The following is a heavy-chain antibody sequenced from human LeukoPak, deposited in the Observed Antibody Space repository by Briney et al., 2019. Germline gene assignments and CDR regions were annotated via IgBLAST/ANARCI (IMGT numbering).Heavy chain of an antibody. CDR3: AKDREYYYDSSGYFHFDY. J-gene: IGHJ4*02. CDR1: GFTFSTYG. D-gene: IGHD3-22*01. CDR2: ISGSGGST. Sequence: GGSLRLSCAASGFTFSTYGMHWVRQAPGKGLEWVSAISGSGGSTYYADSVKGRFTISRDNSKNTLYLQMNSLRAEDTAVYYCAKDREYYYDSSGYFHFDYWGQGTLVTVSS. V-gene: IGHV3-23*01.